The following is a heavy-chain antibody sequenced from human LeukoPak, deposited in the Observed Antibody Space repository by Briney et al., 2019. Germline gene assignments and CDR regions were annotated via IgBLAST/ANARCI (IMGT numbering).Heavy chain of an antibody. CDR2: IYYSGNT. V-gene: IGHV4-59*12. Sequence: SETLSLTCAVYIDSFTNYYWSWIRQPPGKGLEWIGFIYYSGNTNYNPSLKSRVTISVDKSKNQFSLKLSSVTAADTAVYYCASAQTYYYGSGLRSESGIDYWGQGTLVTVSS. D-gene: IGHD3-10*01. J-gene: IGHJ4*02. CDR3: ASAQTYYYGSGLRSESGIDY. CDR1: IDSFTNYY.